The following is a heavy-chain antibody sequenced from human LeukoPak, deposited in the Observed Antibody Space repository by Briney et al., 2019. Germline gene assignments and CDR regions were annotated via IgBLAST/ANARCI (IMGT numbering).Heavy chain of an antibody. V-gene: IGHV3-23*01. D-gene: IGHD6-13*01. CDR3: ARGYRNNWRFDY. CDR2: IFGSGGRT. J-gene: IGHJ4*02. CDR1: GITFSSYA. Sequence: GGSLRLSCVVSGITFSSYAMSWVRQVPGKGLEWVSGIFGSGGRTHYADSVKGRFTISRDNSKNTLYLQMNSLRAEDTAVYYCARGYRNNWRFDYWGQGTLVTVSS.